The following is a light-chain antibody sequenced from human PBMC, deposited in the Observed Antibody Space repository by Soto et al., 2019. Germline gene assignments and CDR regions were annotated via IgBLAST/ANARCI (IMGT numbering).Light chain of an antibody. V-gene: IGLV2-23*02. CDR3: ASYAASRTYV. Sequence: QSAVTQPASESGSPGQSVTISCSGSDIGNYNLVSWYQHLPGRAPKLLIFEVTMRPSGISDRFSGSKSASTASLTISGLQAEDDGDYYCASYAASRTYVFGSGSKVTVL. CDR1: SDIGNYNL. J-gene: IGLJ1*01. CDR2: EVT.